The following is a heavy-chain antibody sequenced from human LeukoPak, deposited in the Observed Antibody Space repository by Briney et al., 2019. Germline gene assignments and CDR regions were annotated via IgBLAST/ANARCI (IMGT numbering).Heavy chain of an antibody. CDR3: ATGRSGYFDS. V-gene: IGHV3-15*01. Sequence: GGSLRLSCAASGLTLSNAWMTWVRQAPGKGLEWVARIKSKTDGGIKDYATPVKGTFTISRDDSENTVYLQMNSLKIEDTAVYYCATGRSGYFDSWGQGTLVFVSS. CDR2: IKSKTDGGIK. J-gene: IGHJ4*02. CDR1: GLTLSNAW.